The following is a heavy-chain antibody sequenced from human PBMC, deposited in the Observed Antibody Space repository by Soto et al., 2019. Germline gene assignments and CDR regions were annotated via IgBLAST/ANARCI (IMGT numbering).Heavy chain of an antibody. CDR2: IWFGGSNK. V-gene: IGHV3-33*01. CDR1: GFTFSSYG. Sequence: GGSLRLSCAASGFTFSSYGMHWVRQAPGKGLEWVAVIWFGGSNKYYADSVKGRFTISRDNSKNTLYLQMNSLRAEDTAVYYCARDPYCSSTSCYGWFDPWGQGTLVTVSS. CDR3: ARDPYCSSTSCYGWFDP. J-gene: IGHJ5*02. D-gene: IGHD2-2*01.